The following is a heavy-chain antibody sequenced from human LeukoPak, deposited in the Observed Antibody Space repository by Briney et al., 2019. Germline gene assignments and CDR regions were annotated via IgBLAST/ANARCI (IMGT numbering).Heavy chain of an antibody. D-gene: IGHD6-13*01. J-gene: IGHJ6*02. V-gene: IGHV3-30*02. CDR1: GFTFSSYG. CDR3: ARDPVAMGQQRFYYYYGMDV. Sequence: GGSLRLSCAASGFTFSSYGMHWVRQAPGKGLGWVAFIRYDGSNKYYADSVKGRFTISRDNSKNTLYLQMNSLRAEDTAVYYCARDPVAMGQQRFYYYYGMDVWGQGTTVTVSS. CDR2: IRYDGSNK.